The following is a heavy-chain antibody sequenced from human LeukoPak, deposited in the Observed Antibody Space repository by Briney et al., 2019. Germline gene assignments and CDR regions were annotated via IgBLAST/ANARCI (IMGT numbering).Heavy chain of an antibody. Sequence: GGSLRLSCAASGFTFSSYAMHWVRQAPGKGLEWVAVISYDGSNKYYADSVKGRFTISRDNSKNTLYLQMNSLRAEDTAVYYCARRGRQEYSSSWYLPYYYYMDVWGKGTTVTVSS. CDR1: GFTFSSYA. V-gene: IGHV3-30*04. D-gene: IGHD6-13*01. J-gene: IGHJ6*03. CDR2: ISYDGSNK. CDR3: ARRGRQEYSSSWYLPYYYYMDV.